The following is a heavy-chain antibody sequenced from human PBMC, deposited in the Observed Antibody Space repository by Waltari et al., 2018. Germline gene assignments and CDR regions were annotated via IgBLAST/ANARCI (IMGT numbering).Heavy chain of an antibody. D-gene: IGHD4-17*01. V-gene: IGHV3-30-3*01. CDR1: GLPVSSYA. CDR3: ARDSGLRVYYYYGMDV. Sequence: QVQLVESGGGVVQPGRSLRLSCAASGLPVSSYARHWVRQATGKGLEWVAVISYDGSNKYYADSVKGRFTISRDNSKNTLYLQMNSLRAEDTAVYYCARDSGLRVYYYYGMDVWGQGTTVTVSS. CDR2: ISYDGSNK. J-gene: IGHJ6*02.